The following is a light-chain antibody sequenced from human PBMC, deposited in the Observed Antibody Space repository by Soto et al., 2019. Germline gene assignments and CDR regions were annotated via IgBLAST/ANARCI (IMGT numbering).Light chain of an antibody. J-gene: IGLJ3*02. V-gene: IGLV2-18*02. CDR2: EVT. CDR3: TSYTTRTALV. CDR1: SSDIGSYDR. Sequence: QSALTQPPSVSGSPGQSGTISCIGTSSDIGSYDRVSWYQQSPGTAPKLIIYEVTNRPSGVAGRFSGSKSGNTASLTISGLQAEDEADYYCTSYTTRTALVFGGGTKLTVL.